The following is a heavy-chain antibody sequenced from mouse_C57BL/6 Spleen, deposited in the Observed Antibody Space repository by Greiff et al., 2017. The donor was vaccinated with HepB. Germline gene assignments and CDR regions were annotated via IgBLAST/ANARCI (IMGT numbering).Heavy chain of an antibody. CDR3: ASRYCYDEYFDF. CDR2: INPNNGGT. Sequence: EVQLQQSGPELVKPGASVKMSCKASGYTFTDYNMHWVKQSHGKSLEWIGYINPNNGGTSYNQKFKGKATLTVNKSSSTAYMELRSLTSEDSAVYYCASRYCYDEYFDFWGTGTTVTVSS. J-gene: IGHJ1*03. CDR1: GYTFTDYN. D-gene: IGHD2-12*01. V-gene: IGHV1-22*01.